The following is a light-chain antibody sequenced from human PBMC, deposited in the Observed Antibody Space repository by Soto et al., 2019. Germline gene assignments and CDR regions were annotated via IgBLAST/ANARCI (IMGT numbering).Light chain of an antibody. CDR1: SSDVGGYNY. Sequence: QSVLTQPPSASGSPGQSVTISCTGTSSDVGGYNYVSWYQQHPGKAPKLMIYEVSKRPSGVPDRFSGSKSGNTASLTVSGLQAEVEADYYCSSYAGSNNYVFGTGTKVTVL. V-gene: IGLV2-8*01. CDR3: SSYAGSNNYV. CDR2: EVS. J-gene: IGLJ1*01.